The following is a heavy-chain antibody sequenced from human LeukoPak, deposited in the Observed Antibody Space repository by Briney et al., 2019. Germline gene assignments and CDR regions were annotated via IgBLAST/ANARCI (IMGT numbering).Heavy chain of an antibody. CDR3: AGRLTQYDCFDP. D-gene: IGHD2-2*01. J-gene: IGHJ5*02. V-gene: IGHV6-1*01. CDR1: GDIVSSNSVT. CDR2: TYYRSTWYN. Sequence: PSQTLSLTCAISGDIVSSNSVTWNWIRQSPSRGLEWLGRTYYRSTWYNDYAVSVRGRITANPDTSKNQFSLHLNSVTPEDTAVYYCAGRLTQYDCFDPWGQGILVTVSS.